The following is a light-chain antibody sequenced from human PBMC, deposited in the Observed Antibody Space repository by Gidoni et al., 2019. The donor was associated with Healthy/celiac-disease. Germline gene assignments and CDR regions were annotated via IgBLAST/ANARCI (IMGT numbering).Light chain of an antibody. CDR1: QDISNY. CDR2: DAS. J-gene: IGKJ3*01. V-gene: IGKV1-33*01. CDR3: QQYDNLPAFT. Sequence: DIQMTQSRSSLSASVGDRVTITCQASQDISNYLNWYQQKPGKAPTLLIYDASNLETGVPSRFSGSGSGTDFTFPISSLQPEDIATYYCQQYDNLPAFTFGPGTKVDIK.